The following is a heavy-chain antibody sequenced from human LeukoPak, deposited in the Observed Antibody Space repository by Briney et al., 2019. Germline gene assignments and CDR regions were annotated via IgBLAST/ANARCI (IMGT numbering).Heavy chain of an antibody. V-gene: IGHV1-46*01. CDR1: GYTFTSYY. CDR3: AREANRYCSSTSCPNDFDY. CDR2: INPSGGST. Sequence: ASVKVSCKASGYTFTSYYMHWVRQAPGQGLEWMGIINPSGGSTSYAQKFQGRVTMTRDTSTSIVYMELSSLRSEDTAVYYCAREANRYCSSTSCPNDFDYWGQGTLVTVSS. D-gene: IGHD2-2*01. J-gene: IGHJ4*02.